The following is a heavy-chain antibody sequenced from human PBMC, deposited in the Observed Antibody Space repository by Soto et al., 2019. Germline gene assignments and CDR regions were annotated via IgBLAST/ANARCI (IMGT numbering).Heavy chain of an antibody. CDR2: IIPILGIA. CDR1: GGTFSSYT. D-gene: IGHD3-3*02. CDR3: AVIFTSDELRVWSDY. V-gene: IGHV1-69*02. J-gene: IGHJ4*02. Sequence: QVQLVQSGAEVKKPGSSVKVSCKASGGTFSSYTISWVRQAPGQGLEWMGRIIPILGIANYAQKFQGRVTITADKSTSTAYMELSSLRSEDTAVYYCAVIFTSDELRVWSDYWGQGTLVTVSS.